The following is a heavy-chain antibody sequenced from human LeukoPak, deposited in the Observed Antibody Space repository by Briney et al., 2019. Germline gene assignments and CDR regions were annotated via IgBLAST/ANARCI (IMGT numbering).Heavy chain of an antibody. D-gene: IGHD6-13*01. CDR3: AKDVYGSSWHRKEYYYYGMDV. CDR1: GFTFDDYA. Sequence: GGSLRLSCAASGFTFDDYAMHWVRQAPGKGLEWVSGISCNSGSIGYADSVKGRFTISRDNAKNSLYLQMNSPRAEDTALYYCAKDVYGSSWHRKEYYYYGMDVWGQGTTVTVSS. CDR2: ISCNSGSI. J-gene: IGHJ6*02. V-gene: IGHV3-9*01.